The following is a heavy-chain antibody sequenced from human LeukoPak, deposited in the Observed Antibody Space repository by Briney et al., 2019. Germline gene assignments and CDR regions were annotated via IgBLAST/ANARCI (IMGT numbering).Heavy chain of an antibody. Sequence: PSETLSLTCAVYGGSFSGYYWSWIRQPPGKGLEWIGEINHSGSTNYNPSLKSRVTISGDTSKHQFSLKLSSVTAADTAVYYCARGGFGYRDQRPYYFDYWGQGTLVTVSS. J-gene: IGHJ4*02. CDR3: ARGGFGYRDQRPYYFDY. CDR2: INHSGST. CDR1: GGSFSGYY. D-gene: IGHD4-17*01. V-gene: IGHV4-34*01.